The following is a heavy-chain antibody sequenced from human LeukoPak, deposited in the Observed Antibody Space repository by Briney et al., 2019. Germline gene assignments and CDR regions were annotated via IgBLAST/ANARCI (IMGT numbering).Heavy chain of an antibody. CDR3: ARVVLTGDHNAFDI. D-gene: IGHD7-27*01. CDR1: GFTFSSYW. V-gene: IGHV3-7*01. Sequence: GGSLRLSCAASGFTFSSYWMSWVRQAPGKGLEWVANIKQDGSEKYYVDSVKGRFTISRDNAKNSLYLQMNSLRAEDTAVYYCARVVLTGDHNAFDIWGQGTMVTVSS. J-gene: IGHJ3*02. CDR2: IKQDGSEK.